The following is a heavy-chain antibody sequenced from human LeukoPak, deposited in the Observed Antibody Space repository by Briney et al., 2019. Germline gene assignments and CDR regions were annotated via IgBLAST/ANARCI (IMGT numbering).Heavy chain of an antibody. D-gene: IGHD6-13*01. V-gene: IGHV3-23*01. CDR3: ARDRVIAAARPASFDY. CDR2: IRGGGAYP. CDR1: GFIFSNFA. J-gene: IGHJ4*02. Sequence: GGSLRLSCGASGFIFSNFAMSWVRQAPGKGLEWVSSIRGGGAYPHYADSVKGRFTISRDNSKNSLYLQMNSLRAEDTALYYCARDRVIAAARPASFDYWGQGTLVTVSS.